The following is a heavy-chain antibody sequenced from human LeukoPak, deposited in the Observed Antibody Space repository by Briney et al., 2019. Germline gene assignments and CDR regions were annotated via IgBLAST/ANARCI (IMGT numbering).Heavy chain of an antibody. J-gene: IGHJ3*02. V-gene: IGHV1-2*06. Sequence: APVKVSCKASGYTFTGYYMHWVRQAPGQGLEWMGRINPNSGGTNYAQKFQGRVTMTRDTSISTAYMELSRLRSDDTAVYYCARDGNYCGSGSYDSDDAFDIWGQGTMVTVSS. D-gene: IGHD3-10*01. CDR2: INPNSGGT. CDR3: ARDGNYCGSGSYDSDDAFDI. CDR1: GYTFTGYY.